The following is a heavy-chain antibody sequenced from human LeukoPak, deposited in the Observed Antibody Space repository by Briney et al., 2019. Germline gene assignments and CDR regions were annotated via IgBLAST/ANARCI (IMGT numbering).Heavy chain of an antibody. D-gene: IGHD1-26*01. CDR1: GFTFSTYA. CDR3: ARGIFTGGTYYGY. J-gene: IGHJ4*02. Sequence: GGSLRLSCAASGFTFSTYAMHWVRQAPGKGLEWVAVISYDGSSKNYGDSVKGRFTISRDSSKNTVYLQMNSLRVEDTALYYCARGIFTGGTYYGYWGQGTLVTVSP. V-gene: IGHV3-30-3*01. CDR2: ISYDGSSK.